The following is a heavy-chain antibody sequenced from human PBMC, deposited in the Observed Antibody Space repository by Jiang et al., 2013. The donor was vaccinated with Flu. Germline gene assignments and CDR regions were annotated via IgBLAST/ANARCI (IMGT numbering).Heavy chain of an antibody. CDR1: GFTFSSYA. CDR2: ITSSGSST. CDR3: AKEAYDSVGYYSGGYFDY. D-gene: IGHD3-22*01. J-gene: IGHJ4*02. V-gene: IGHV3-23*05. Sequence: VQLLESGGGLVQSGGSLRLSCAASGFTFSSYAMSWVRQAPGKGLEWVSGITSSGSSTYYADSVKGRFTISRDNSKNTLYLQVNSLRAEDTAVYYCAKEAYDSVGYYSGGYFDYWGQGTLVTVSS.